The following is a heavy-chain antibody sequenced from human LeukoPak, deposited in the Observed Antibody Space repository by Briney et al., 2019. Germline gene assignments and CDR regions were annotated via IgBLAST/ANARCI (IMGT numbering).Heavy chain of an antibody. D-gene: IGHD1-26*01. Sequence: GASVKVSCKASGYTFTSYGISWVRQAPGQGLEWMGWISAYNGNTNYAQKLQGRVTMTADTSTSTAYMELSSLRSEDTAVYYCARERGGRVGATRGAFDIWGQGTRVTVSS. V-gene: IGHV1-18*01. CDR3: ARERGGRVGATRGAFDI. CDR2: ISAYNGNT. J-gene: IGHJ3*02. CDR1: GYTFTSYG.